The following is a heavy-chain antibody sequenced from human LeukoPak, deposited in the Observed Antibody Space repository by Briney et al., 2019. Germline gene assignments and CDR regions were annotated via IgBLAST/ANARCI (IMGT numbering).Heavy chain of an antibody. D-gene: IGHD3-9*01. J-gene: IGHJ6*03. CDR1: GGSINSYY. CDR3: ARITYYDILYYYYYMDV. V-gene: IGHV4-39*01. CDR2: IYYSGST. Sequence: SETLSLTCTVSGGSINSYYWGWIRQPPGKGLEWIGSIYYSGSTYYNPSLKSRVTISVDTSKNQFSLKLSSVTAADTAVYYCARITYYDILYYYYYMDVWGKGTTVTISS.